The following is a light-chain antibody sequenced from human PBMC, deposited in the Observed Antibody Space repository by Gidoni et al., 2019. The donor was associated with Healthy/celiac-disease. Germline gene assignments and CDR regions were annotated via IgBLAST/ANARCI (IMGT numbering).Light chain of an antibody. CDR1: SIDVGSYNL. CDR3: CSYAGSSIPVV. V-gene: IGLV2-23*02. CDR2: EVS. Sequence: QSALTQPASVSGSPGQSITISCPGTSIDVGSYNLVSWYQQHPGKAPKLMIYEVSKRPSGVSNRFSGSKSGNTASLTISGLQAEDEADYYCCSYAGSSIPVVFGGGTKLTVL. J-gene: IGLJ2*01.